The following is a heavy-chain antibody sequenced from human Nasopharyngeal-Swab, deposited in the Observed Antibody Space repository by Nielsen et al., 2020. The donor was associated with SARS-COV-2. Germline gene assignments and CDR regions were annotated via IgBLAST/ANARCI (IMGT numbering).Heavy chain of an antibody. Sequence: GESLKISCAASGFTFSSYWMSWVRQAPGKGLEWVANIEQDGSEKYYVDSVKGRFTISRDNAKNSLYLQMNSLRAEDTAVYYCARRARSGYHHFDYWGQGTLVTVSS. D-gene: IGHD3-22*01. CDR1: GFTFSSYW. J-gene: IGHJ4*02. CDR2: IEQDGSEK. CDR3: ARRARSGYHHFDY. V-gene: IGHV3-7*03.